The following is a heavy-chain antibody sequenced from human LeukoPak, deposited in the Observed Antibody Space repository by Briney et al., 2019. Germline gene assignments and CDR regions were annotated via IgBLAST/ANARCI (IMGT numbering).Heavy chain of an antibody. D-gene: IGHD2-15*01. V-gene: IGHV3-48*02. CDR2: IGSSSSTI. CDR3: ASGRYCSGGSCYDAFDI. CDR1: GFTFSSYS. Sequence: PGGSLRLSCAASGFTFSSYSMNWVRQAPGKGLEWVSYIGSSSSTIYYADSVKGRFTISRDNAKDSLYLQMNSLRDEDTAVYYCASGRYCSGGSCYDAFDIWGQGTMVTVSS. J-gene: IGHJ3*02.